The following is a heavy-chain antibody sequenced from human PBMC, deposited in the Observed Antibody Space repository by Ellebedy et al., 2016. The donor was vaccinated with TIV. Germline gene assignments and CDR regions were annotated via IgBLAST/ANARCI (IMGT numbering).Heavy chain of an antibody. Sequence: AASVKVSCKASGYTFTGYYMHWVRQAPGQGLEWMGWINPNSGGTNYAQKFQGWVTMTRDTSISTAYMELSRLRSDDTAVYYCARASSSLYGSGSYFNAFDIWGQGTMVTVSS. D-gene: IGHD3-10*01. J-gene: IGHJ3*02. CDR2: INPNSGGT. CDR3: ARASSSLYGSGSYFNAFDI. V-gene: IGHV1-2*04. CDR1: GYTFTGYY.